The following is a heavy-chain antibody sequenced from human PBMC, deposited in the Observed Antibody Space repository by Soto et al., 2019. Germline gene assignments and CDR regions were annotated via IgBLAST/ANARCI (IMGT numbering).Heavy chain of an antibody. J-gene: IGHJ4*02. CDR3: ARDRSMDGYNSRSFDY. V-gene: IGHV1-69*01. CDR1: GGTFSSFG. CDR2: IIPLFGTA. Sequence: QVQLVQSGAEVKKPGSSVKVSCKASGGTFSSFGFNWVRQAPGQGLEWMVGIIPLFGTANYAEKFQGRVTISADEGTSTASMELIGLRSEDTAIYYCARDRSMDGYNSRSFDYWGQGTLVTVS. D-gene: IGHD5-12*01.